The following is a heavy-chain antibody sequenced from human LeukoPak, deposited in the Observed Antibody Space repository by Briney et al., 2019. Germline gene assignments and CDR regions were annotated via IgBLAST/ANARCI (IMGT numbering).Heavy chain of an antibody. J-gene: IGHJ4*02. CDR3: ARDMGTSDLPDDY. CDR1: GYTLSSYC. V-gene: IGHV1-2*02. Sequence: GASVKVSFKASGYTLSSYCMHWVRQAPGQGLEWIGWINPNSGGTDYAQKFQGRVTITRDTSISTAYMELSRLRYDDTAVYYCARDMGTSDLPDDYWGQGTLVTVSS. D-gene: IGHD2-2*01. CDR2: INPNSGGT.